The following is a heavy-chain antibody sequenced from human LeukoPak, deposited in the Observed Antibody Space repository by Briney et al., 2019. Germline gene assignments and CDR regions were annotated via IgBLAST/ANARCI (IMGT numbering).Heavy chain of an antibody. CDR2: IYSGGST. V-gene: IGHV3-66*01. CDR3: ARVSAFGTDYYYYGMDV. Sequence: GGSLRLSCAASGFTVSSNYMSWVLQAPGKGLEWVSVIYSGGSTYYADSVKGRFTISRDNSKNTLYLQMNSLRAEDTAVYYCARVSAFGTDYYYYGMDVWGQGTTVTVSS. J-gene: IGHJ6*02. CDR1: GFTVSSNY. D-gene: IGHD3-16*01.